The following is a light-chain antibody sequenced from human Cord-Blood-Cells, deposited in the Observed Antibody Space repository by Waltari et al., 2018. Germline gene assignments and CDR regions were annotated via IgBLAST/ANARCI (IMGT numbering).Light chain of an antibody. Sequence: SYELTQPPSVSVSPGQTARITCSGDALPKQYAYWYQQKPGQAPVLVIYKDRERPSGIPERYSGSSSGTTVTLTISGGQAEDEADYYCQSADSSGTVVFGGGTKLTVL. V-gene: IGLV3-25*03. CDR3: QSADSSGTVV. CDR1: ALPKQY. CDR2: KDR. J-gene: IGLJ2*01.